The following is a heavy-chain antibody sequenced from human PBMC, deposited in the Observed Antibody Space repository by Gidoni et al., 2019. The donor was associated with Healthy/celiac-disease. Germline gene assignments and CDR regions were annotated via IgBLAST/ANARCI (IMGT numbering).Heavy chain of an antibody. Sequence: QVQLQQWGAGLLKPSETLSLPCAVYGGSFSGYYWSWIRQPPGKGLEWIGVINHSGSTNSNPSLKSRVTISVDTSKNQFSLKLSSVTAADTAVYYCARAGMVRGPDKAFDIWGQGTMVTVSS. CDR2: INHSGST. CDR3: ARAGMVRGPDKAFDI. D-gene: IGHD3-10*01. CDR1: GGSFSGYY. J-gene: IGHJ3*02. V-gene: IGHV4-34*01.